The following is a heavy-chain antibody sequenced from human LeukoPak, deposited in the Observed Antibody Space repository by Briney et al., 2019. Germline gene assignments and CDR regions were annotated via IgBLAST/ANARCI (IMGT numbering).Heavy chain of an antibody. Sequence: SETLSPTCTVSGGSISSYYWSWIRQPPGKGLEWIGYIYYSGSTNYNPSLKSRVTISVDTSKNQFSLKLSSVTAADTAVYYCARDRAAAGRSLDYWGQGTLVTVSS. V-gene: IGHV4-59*01. CDR3: ARDRAAAGRSLDY. D-gene: IGHD6-13*01. CDR2: IYYSGST. CDR1: GGSISSYY. J-gene: IGHJ4*02.